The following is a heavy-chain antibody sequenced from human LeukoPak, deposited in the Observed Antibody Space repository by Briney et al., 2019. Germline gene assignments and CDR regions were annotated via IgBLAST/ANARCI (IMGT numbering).Heavy chain of an antibody. CDR2: IYSGGST. J-gene: IGHJ2*01. Sequence: GGSLRLSCAASGFTVSSNYMSWVRQAPGRGLEWVSVIYSGGSTYYADSVKGRFTISRDNSKNTLYLQMNSLRAEDTAVYYCAREGTSYWYFDLWGRGTLVTVSS. CDR1: GFTVSSNY. V-gene: IGHV3-53*01. D-gene: IGHD1-7*01. CDR3: AREGTSYWYFDL.